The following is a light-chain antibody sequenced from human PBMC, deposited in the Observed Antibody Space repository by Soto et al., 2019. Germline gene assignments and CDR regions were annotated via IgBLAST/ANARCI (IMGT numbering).Light chain of an antibody. V-gene: IGLV2-14*01. CDR2: DVS. J-gene: IGLJ1*01. CDR3: SSYTSSSFYV. Sequence: ALTQPASVSGSPGQSITISCTGTSSDVGGYNYVSWYQQHPGKAPKLMIYDVSNRPSGVSNRFSGSKSGNTASLTISGLQAEDEADYYCSSYTSSSFYVFGTGTKVTIL. CDR1: SSDVGGYNY.